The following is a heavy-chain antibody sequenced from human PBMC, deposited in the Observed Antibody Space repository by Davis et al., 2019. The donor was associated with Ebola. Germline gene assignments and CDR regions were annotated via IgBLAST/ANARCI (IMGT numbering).Heavy chain of an antibody. D-gene: IGHD5-12*01. Sequence: AASVKVSCKASGYTFTNYGITWVRQAPGQGLEWMGWINPHNGNTNYAQNVQGRVIMTSDTATTTAYMEVGSLRSDDTAVYYCARLNGYDLAFDYWGQGALVTVSS. CDR3: ARLNGYDLAFDY. J-gene: IGHJ4*02. V-gene: IGHV1-18*04. CDR2: INPHNGNT. CDR1: GYTFTNYG.